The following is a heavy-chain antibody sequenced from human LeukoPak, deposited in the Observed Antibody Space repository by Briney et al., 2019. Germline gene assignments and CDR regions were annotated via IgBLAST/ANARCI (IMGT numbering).Heavy chain of an antibody. Sequence: PSETLSLTCTVSGGSISSSSYYWGWIRQPPGKGLEWIGSIYCSGSTYYNPSLKSRVTISVDTSKNQFSLKLSSVTAADTAVYYCARTYYYDSYYFDYWGQGTLVTVSS. J-gene: IGHJ4*02. D-gene: IGHD3-22*01. CDR1: GGSISSSSYY. CDR3: ARTYYYDSYYFDY. CDR2: IYCSGST. V-gene: IGHV4-39*01.